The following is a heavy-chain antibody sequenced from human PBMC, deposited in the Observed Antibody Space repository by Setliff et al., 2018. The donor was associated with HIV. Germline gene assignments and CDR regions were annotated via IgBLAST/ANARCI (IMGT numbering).Heavy chain of an antibody. V-gene: IGHV4-38-2*02. CDR3: ARGRRSSGWYVYH. D-gene: IGHD6-19*01. Sequence: PSETLSLTCSVSGYSISRGYYWGWIRQPPGKGLEWIGSIYHSGSTYYNPSLKSRVTISVDTSTNQFSLKLSSVTAADTAVYYCARGRRSSGWYVYHWGQGTLVTVSS. CDR1: GYSISRGYY. CDR2: IYHSGST. J-gene: IGHJ4*02.